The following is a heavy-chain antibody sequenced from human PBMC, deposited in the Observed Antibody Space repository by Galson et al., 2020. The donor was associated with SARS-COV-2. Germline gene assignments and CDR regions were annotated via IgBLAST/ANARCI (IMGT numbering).Heavy chain of an antibody. CDR3: ATRPIGVTIFGVAPHYCDY. V-gene: IGHV4-31*03. CDR2: IYYSGST. Sequence: ETSETLSLTCTVSGGSISSGGYYWSWIRQHLGKGLEWIGYIYYSGSTYYNPSLKSRVTISVDTSKNQFSLKLSSVTAADTAVYYCATRPIGVTIFGVAPHYCDYWGQGTLVTVSS. CDR1: GGSISSGGYY. J-gene: IGHJ4*02. D-gene: IGHD3-3*01.